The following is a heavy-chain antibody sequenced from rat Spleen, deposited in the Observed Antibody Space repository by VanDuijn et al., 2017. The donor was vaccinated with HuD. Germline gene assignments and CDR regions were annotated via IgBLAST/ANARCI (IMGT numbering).Heavy chain of an antibody. D-gene: IGHD1-12*01. CDR2: IWTGGST. V-gene: IGHV2-16*01. CDR1: GFSLSNYG. J-gene: IGHJ2*01. CDR3: ARSDYASPYYFDY. Sequence: QVQLKESGPGLVQPSQTLSLTCTVSGFSLSNYGVVWVRQPPGKGLEWMGVIWTGGSTEYNSVLKSRLSISRDTSKSQVFLKMNNLQTEDTAMYFCARSDYASPYYFDYWGQGVMVTVSS.